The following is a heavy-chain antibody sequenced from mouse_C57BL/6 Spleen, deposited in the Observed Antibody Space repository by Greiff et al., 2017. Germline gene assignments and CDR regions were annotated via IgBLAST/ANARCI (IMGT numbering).Heavy chain of an antibody. CDR3: ARSYGSSSWFAY. V-gene: IGHV1-64*01. CDR2: IHPNSGST. CDR1: GYTFTSYW. J-gene: IGHJ3*01. Sequence: QVQLQQPGAELVKPGASVKLSCKASGYTFTSYWMHWVKQRPGPGLEWIGMIHPNSGSTNYNEKFKSKATLTVDKSSSTAYMQLSSLTSEDSAVYYCARSYGSSSWFAYWGQGTLVTVSA. D-gene: IGHD1-1*01.